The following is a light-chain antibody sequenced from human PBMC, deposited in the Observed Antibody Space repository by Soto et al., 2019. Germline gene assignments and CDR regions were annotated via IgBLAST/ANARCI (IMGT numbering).Light chain of an antibody. CDR2: GAS. J-gene: IGKJ3*01. CDR3: QQYGSSPFT. CDR1: QSVNNNY. V-gene: IGKV3-20*01. Sequence: EIVLTQSPGTLALSPGERATLSCRASQSVNNNYLTWYQQKRGQAPRLLIHGASSRATGIPDRFSGSGSGTNFTLTISRLEPEDFAVYYCQQYGSSPFTFGPGTRVGIK.